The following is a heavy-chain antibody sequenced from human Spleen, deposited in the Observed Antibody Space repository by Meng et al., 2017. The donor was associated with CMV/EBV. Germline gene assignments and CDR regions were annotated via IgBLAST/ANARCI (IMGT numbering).Heavy chain of an antibody. CDR2: IYSGGSST. CDR3: AKARSAYYYGSGSYGWFDP. V-gene: IGHV3-23*03. CDR1: FSSEA. D-gene: IGHD3-10*01. J-gene: IGHJ5*02. Sequence: FSSEAMSWVRQAPGKGLEGVSVIYSGGSSTYYAGSVKGRFTISRDNSKNTLYLQMNSLRAEDTAVYYCAKARSAYYYGSGSYGWFDPWGQGTLVTVSS.